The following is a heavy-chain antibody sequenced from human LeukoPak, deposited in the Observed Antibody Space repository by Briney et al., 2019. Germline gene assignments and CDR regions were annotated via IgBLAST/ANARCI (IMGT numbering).Heavy chain of an antibody. CDR3: ARDPTGQWLVASDI. D-gene: IGHD6-19*01. V-gene: IGHV3-48*03. J-gene: IGHJ3*02. CDR2: ISSSGSTI. Sequence: GGSLRLSCAASGFTFSSYEMSWVRQAPGKGLEWVSYISSSGSTIYYADSVKGRFTISRDNAKNSLYLQMNSLRAEDTAVYYCARDPTGQWLVASDIWGQGTMVTASS. CDR1: GFTFSSYE.